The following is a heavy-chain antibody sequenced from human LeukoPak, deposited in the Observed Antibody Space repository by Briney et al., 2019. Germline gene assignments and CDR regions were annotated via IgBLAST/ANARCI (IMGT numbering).Heavy chain of an antibody. Sequence: SETLSLTCTVSGYSISSGYYWGWIRQPPGKGLEWIGSIYHSGSTYYNPSLKSRVTISVDTSKNQFSLKLSSVTAADTAVYYCARVKNYYDSSGSHNNWFDPWGQGTLVTVSS. CDR1: GYSISSGYY. D-gene: IGHD3-22*01. CDR2: IYHSGST. CDR3: ARVKNYYDSSGSHNNWFDP. J-gene: IGHJ5*02. V-gene: IGHV4-38-2*02.